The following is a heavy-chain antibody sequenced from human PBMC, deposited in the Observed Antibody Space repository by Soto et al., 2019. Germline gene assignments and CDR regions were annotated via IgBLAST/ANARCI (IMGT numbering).Heavy chain of an antibody. V-gene: IGHV1-18*01. J-gene: IGHJ6*03. Sequence: QVQLEQAGAEVKKPGASVKVSCKASGYTFTSYGMNWVRQAPGQGLEWMGWISGYNGQTKLAQKVQGRVIMTINTPPGTAFTDLRRLRSADTAVYSCARELAAWLSDTESYFYVDVCGKGNAVSVSS. D-gene: IGHD6-13*01. CDR2: ISGYNGQT. CDR3: ARELAAWLSDTESYFYVDV. CDR1: GYTFTSYG.